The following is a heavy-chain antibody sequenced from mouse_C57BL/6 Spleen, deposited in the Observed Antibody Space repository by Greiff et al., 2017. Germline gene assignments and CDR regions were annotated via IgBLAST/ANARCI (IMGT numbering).Heavy chain of an antibody. D-gene: IGHD2-4*01. CDR2: ISDGGSYT. CDR1: GFTFSSYA. CDR3: ARGEKVLRREYYAMDY. J-gene: IGHJ4*01. Sequence: EVKLVESGGGLVKPGGSLKLSCAASGFTFSSYALSWVRQTPEKRLEWVASISDGGSYTYYPDNVKGRFTISRDHAKNNLYLQLSQLKSEDTAMYNWARGEKVLRREYYAMDYWGQGTSVTVSS. V-gene: IGHV5-4*03.